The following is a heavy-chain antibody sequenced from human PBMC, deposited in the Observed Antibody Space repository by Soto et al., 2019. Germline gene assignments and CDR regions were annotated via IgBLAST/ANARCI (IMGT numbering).Heavy chain of an antibody. Sequence: SVKVSCKASGGTFANFIMNWVRQTPGQGLEWMGGIVPMFGTATYAEKFKGRVTISATESTSTAYMELTSLRSEDTAVYYCARNGTYSSSLSQYSGMDVWGQGTTVTVSS. CDR3: ARNGTYSSSLSQYSGMDV. D-gene: IGHD6-6*01. J-gene: IGHJ6*02. V-gene: IGHV1-69*13. CDR1: GGTFANFI. CDR2: IVPMFGTA.